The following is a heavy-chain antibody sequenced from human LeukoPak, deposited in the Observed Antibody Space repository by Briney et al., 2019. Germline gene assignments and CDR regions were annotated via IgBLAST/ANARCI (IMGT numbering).Heavy chain of an antibody. V-gene: IGHV3-7*01. Sequence: PGGSLRLSCAASGFTLSSNWMSWVRQAPGKGPEWVANIKQDGSEKYYVDSVKGRFTISRDNTKSSLHLQMNSLRAEGTAVYYCTRGSNWYIYWGQGTLVTVSS. CDR1: GFTLSSNW. CDR3: TRGSNWYIY. D-gene: IGHD6-13*01. CDR2: IKQDGSEK. J-gene: IGHJ4*02.